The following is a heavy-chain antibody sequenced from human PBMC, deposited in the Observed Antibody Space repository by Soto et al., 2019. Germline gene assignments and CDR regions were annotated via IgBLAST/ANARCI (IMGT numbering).Heavy chain of an antibody. CDR1: GDSINTYY. D-gene: IGHD3-22*01. V-gene: IGHV4-59*01. J-gene: IGHJ4*02. CDR3: ARDRAYYDSSGLYFDY. CDR2: IYDSGST. Sequence: LSLTCTVSGDSINTYYWSWIRQPPGKGLEWIGYIYDSGSTNYNPSLESRVTISVDPSKNQFSLRLSFVTAADTAVYYCARDRAYYDSSGLYFDYWGQGTLVTVSS.